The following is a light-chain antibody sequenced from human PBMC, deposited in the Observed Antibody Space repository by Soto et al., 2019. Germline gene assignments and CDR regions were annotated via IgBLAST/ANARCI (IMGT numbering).Light chain of an antibody. CDR3: AAWDDSLNSVL. CDR1: SSNIGTNY. V-gene: IGLV1-47*01. Sequence: QAVVTQPPSASGTPGQRVTISCSGSSSNIGTNYVYWYQQLPGTAPKLLIYSNNQRPSGVPDRFSGSKSGTSASLAISGLRSEDEADYYCAAWDDSLNSVLFGGGTKLTV. J-gene: IGLJ2*01. CDR2: SNN.